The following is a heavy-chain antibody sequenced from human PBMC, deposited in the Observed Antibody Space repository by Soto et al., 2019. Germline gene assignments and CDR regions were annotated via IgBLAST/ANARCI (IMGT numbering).Heavy chain of an antibody. CDR2: IKQDGSEK. CDR1: GFTFSSYW. J-gene: IGHJ6*03. Sequence: QPGGSLRLSCAASGFTFSSYWMSWVRQAPGKGLEWVANIKQDGSEKYYVDSVKGRFTISRDNAKNSLYLQMNSLRAEDTAVYYCARGLTIFRYYSYMGVWGKGTTVTVSS. D-gene: IGHD3-3*01. V-gene: IGHV3-7*01. CDR3: ARGLTIFRYYSYMGV.